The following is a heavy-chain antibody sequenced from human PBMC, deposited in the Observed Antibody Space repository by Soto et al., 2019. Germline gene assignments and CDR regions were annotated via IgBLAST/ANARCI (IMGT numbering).Heavy chain of an antibody. CDR2: INPNSGGT. V-gene: IGHV1-2*02. J-gene: IGHJ4*02. CDR3: ARRKGDYYDSSGYHYYFDY. Sequence: VXSVKVSCKASVYTFTYYYVHWVRQAPGQGLEWMGWINPNSGGTKSAQKFQGRVTMTRDTSISTAYMELSRLRSDDTAVYYCARRKGDYYDSSGYHYYFDYWGQGTLVTVSS. CDR1: VYTFTYYY. D-gene: IGHD3-22*01.